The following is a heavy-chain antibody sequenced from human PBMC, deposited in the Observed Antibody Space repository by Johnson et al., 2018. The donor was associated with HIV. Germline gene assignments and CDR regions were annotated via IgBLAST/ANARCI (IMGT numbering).Heavy chain of an antibody. Sequence: VQLVESGGVVVQPGGSLRLSCAASGFTVSSNYMNWVRQAPGKGLEWVSVIYSGGRTYYADSVKGRFTISRDNSKNTLYLQMNSLRAEDTAVYYCARDKVGVSAFDIWGQGTMVTVSS. D-gene: IGHD3-16*01. V-gene: IGHV3-53*01. CDR2: IYSGGRT. CDR1: GFTVSSNY. CDR3: ARDKVGVSAFDI. J-gene: IGHJ3*02.